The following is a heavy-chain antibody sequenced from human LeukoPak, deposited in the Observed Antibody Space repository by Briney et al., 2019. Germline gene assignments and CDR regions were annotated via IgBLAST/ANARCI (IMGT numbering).Heavy chain of an antibody. J-gene: IGHJ4*02. V-gene: IGHV3-21*01. CDR3: AREPAGYNFDY. D-gene: IGHD5-24*01. Sequence: PEGSLRLSCAASGFTFSSYSMNWVRQAPGKGLEWVSSISSSSSYIYYTDSVKGRFTISRDNAKNSLYLQMNSLRAEDTAVYYCAREPAGYNFDYWGQGTLVTVSS. CDR1: GFTFSSYS. CDR2: ISSSSSYI.